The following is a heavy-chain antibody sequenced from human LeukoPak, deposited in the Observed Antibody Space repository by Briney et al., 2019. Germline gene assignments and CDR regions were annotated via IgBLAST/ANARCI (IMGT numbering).Heavy chain of an antibody. CDR2: TYPGDSDT. CDR3: ARPANSRYSYVDY. D-gene: IGHD5-18*01. CDR1: GYIFTSYW. J-gene: IGHJ4*02. V-gene: IGHV5-51*01. Sequence: GASLQISCKGSGYIFTSYWIGWVRQVPGKGLEWMGITYPGDSDTRYSPSFQGQVTISADKSISTAYLQWSSLKASDTAMYYCARPANSRYSYVDYWGQGTLVTVSS.